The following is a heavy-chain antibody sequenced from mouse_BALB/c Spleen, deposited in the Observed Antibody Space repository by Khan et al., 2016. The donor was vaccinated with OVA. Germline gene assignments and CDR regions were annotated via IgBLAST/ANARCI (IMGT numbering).Heavy chain of an antibody. CDR2: ISCANGAT. CDR3: ARRYGGAMDY. J-gene: IGHJ4*01. V-gene: IGHV1S34*01. D-gene: IGHD1-1*01. Sequence: VKTGASVKISCKASGYSFTGYYIHWVKQSHGKSLEWIGYISCANGATSNNQKFKGKATFTVDTSSSTAYMQFNSLISEDSAVYCCARRYGGAMDYWGQGTSVTVSS. CDR1: GYSFTGYY.